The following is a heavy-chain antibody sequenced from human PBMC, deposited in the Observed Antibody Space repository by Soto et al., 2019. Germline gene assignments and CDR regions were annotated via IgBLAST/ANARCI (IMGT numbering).Heavy chain of an antibody. J-gene: IGHJ5*02. D-gene: IGHD2-2*01. CDR1: GSTFRSYD. Sequence: QVQLVQSGAEVKKPGSSVKVSCKASGSTFRSYDISWVRQAPGHGREWMGGIIPIFGTANYAEKFQGRVTITADESTSTAYMELISLISEDTAVYYCAKGSNYQHNWFDPWGQGTLVTVSS. CDR2: IIPIFGTA. V-gene: IGHV1-69*12. CDR3: AKGSNYQHNWFDP.